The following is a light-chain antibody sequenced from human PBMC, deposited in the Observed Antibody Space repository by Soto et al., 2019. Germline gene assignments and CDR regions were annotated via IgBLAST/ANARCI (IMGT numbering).Light chain of an antibody. CDR3: CSYEGSSTSYV. CDR2: EVS. J-gene: IGLJ1*01. V-gene: IGLV2-23*02. CDR1: SSDVGSYNL. Sequence: QSALTQPASVSGSPGQSITLSCTGTSSDVGSYNLVSWYQQHPGKAPKLMIYEVSKRPSGVSNRFSGSKSGNTASLTISGLQAEDEADYYCCSYEGSSTSYVFGTGTKVTVL.